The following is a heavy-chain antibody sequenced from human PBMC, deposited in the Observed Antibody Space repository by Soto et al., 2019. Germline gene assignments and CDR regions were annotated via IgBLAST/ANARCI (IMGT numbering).Heavy chain of an antibody. V-gene: IGHV3-7*01. J-gene: IGHJ3*02. Sequence: EVLLVESGGGLVQPGGSLILSCAASGFTFSSYWMSWVRQAPGKEPEWVANIKEDGSEKKYVDSVKGRFTIPRDNPENSLFLQMNSLRAEGTAVYYCSREPAHHLKGAFDIWGQGTMVTVSS. CDR2: IKEDGSEK. CDR3: SREPAHHLKGAFDI. CDR1: GFTFSSYW.